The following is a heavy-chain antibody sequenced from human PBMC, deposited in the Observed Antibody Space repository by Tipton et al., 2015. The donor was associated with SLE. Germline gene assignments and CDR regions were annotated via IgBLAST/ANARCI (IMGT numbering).Heavy chain of an antibody. D-gene: IGHD6-13*01. Sequence: VQLVQSGAEVKKPGESLKISCKGSGYTFPIYWIGWVRQMPGKGLEWMGIIYPDDSATRYSPSFQGQVTFSVDKSTSTAYVQLSSLKASDTAMYYCARHLYSSSRASFDYWGQGTLVTVSS. V-gene: IGHV5-51*01. J-gene: IGHJ4*02. CDR3: ARHLYSSSRASFDY. CDR1: GYTFPIYW. CDR2: IYPDDSAT.